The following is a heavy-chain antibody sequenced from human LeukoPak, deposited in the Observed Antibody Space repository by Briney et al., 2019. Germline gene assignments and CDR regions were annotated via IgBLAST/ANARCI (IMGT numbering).Heavy chain of an antibody. D-gene: IGHD3-22*01. CDR3: AKDLYYYDSSGSDAFDI. CDR1: GFTFDDYA. J-gene: IGHJ3*02. CDR2: ISWNSGSI. Sequence: PGGSLRLSCAASGFTFDDYAMHWVRQAPGKGLEWVSGISWNSGSIGYADSVKGRFTISRDNAKNSLYLQMNSLRAEDTALYYCAKDLYYYDSSGSDAFDIWGQGTMVTVSS. V-gene: IGHV3-9*01.